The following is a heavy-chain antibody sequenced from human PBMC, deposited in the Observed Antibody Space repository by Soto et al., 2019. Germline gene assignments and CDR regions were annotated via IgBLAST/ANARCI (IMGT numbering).Heavy chain of an antibody. D-gene: IGHD4-4*01. CDR1: GFTFSDSW. CDR3: VRGGSNYAS. V-gene: IGHV3-7*01. J-gene: IGHJ5*02. CDR2: IKPDESEK. Sequence: EVQLVESGGGLVQPGGSLRLSCTASGFTFSDSWMTWVRQAPGKGLEWVARIKPDESEKKYADSVKGRFSISRDNAKNSMYLQMASLRGEDTAVYYCVRGGSNYASWGQETRVTVSS.